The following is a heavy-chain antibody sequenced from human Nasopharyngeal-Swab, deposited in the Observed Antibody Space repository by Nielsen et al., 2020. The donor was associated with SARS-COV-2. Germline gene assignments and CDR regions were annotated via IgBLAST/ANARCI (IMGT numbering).Heavy chain of an antibody. CDR1: GYTFTSYA. CDR3: ARDSGIVVRLSYYYYMDV. D-gene: IGHD6-6*01. J-gene: IGHJ6*03. V-gene: IGHV1-3*01. Sequence: ASVKVSCKASGYTFTSYAMHWVRQAPGQRLEWMGWINAGNGNTKYSQKFQGRVTITRDTSTSTAYMELSSLRSEDTAVYYCARDSGIVVRLSYYYYMDVWGKGTTVTVSS. CDR2: INAGNGNT.